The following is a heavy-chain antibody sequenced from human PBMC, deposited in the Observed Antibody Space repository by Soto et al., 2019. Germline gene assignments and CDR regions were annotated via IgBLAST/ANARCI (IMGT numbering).Heavy chain of an antibody. CDR2: INPSGEHT. J-gene: IGHJ4*02. D-gene: IGHD2-15*01. CDR1: GCSFEDHY. CDR3: GRSSCKRGSCYFASDH. Sequence: ASVKVSWKASGCSFEDHYMHWVRQAPGRGLEWVGIINPSGEHTNYAQQFRGRVAMTRDTSTSTAYMELRSLRSEDTAVYFCGRSSCKRGSCYFASDHWGQGPPVTVYS. V-gene: IGHV1-46*02.